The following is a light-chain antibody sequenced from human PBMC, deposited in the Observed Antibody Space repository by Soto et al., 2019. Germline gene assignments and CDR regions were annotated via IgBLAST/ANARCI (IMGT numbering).Light chain of an antibody. Sequence: ESVLTQSPGSLSLSPGERATLSCRASQSFSSSYLAWYQQKPGQAPRLLIYGASSRATGIPDRFSGSGSGTDFTLTISRLEPEDFAVYYCQQYGSSPRTFGQGTKVDIK. CDR1: QSFSSSY. CDR2: GAS. J-gene: IGKJ1*01. V-gene: IGKV3-20*01. CDR3: QQYGSSPRT.